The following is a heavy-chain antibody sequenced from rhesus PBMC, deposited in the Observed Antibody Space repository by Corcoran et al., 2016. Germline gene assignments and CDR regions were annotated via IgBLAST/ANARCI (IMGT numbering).Heavy chain of an antibody. CDR3: ASRSGSRFDY. V-gene: IGHV4-76*01. D-gene: IGHD6-25*01. J-gene: IGHJ4*01. CDR2: IYGSSGST. Sequence: QVQLQESGPGVVKPSETLSLTCAVSGYSISSGYDWSWIRQPPGQGLEWIGYIYGSSGSTNYNPSLKNRVTISKDTSKNQFSLKLSAVTAADTAVYYCASRSGSRFDYWGQGVLVTVSS. CDR1: GYSISSGYD.